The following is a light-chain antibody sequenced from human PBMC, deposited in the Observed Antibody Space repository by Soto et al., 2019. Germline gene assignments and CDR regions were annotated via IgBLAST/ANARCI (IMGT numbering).Light chain of an antibody. Sequence: QSALTQPASVSGSPGQSITISCTGTSSDVGSYNLVSWYQQHPGKAPQLMIYEGSKRPSGVSNRFSGSKSGNTASLTISGLQAEDEADYYCSSYTSSSTLKVFGGWTKLTVL. CDR3: SSYTSSSTLKV. V-gene: IGLV2-14*02. J-gene: IGLJ2*01. CDR1: SSDVGSYNL. CDR2: EGS.